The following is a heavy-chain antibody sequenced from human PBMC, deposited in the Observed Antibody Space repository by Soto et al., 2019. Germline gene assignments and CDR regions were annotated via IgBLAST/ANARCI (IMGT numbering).Heavy chain of an antibody. D-gene: IGHD2-2*01. J-gene: IGHJ4*02. CDR1: GGSISSGGYY. CDR2: IYYSGST. Sequence: QVQLQESGPGLVKPSQTLSLTCTVSGGSISSGGYYWSWIRQHPGKGLEWIGYIYYSGSTYYNPSLKSRVNISVDTSKNQFSLKLSSVTAADTAVYYCARALTGRVVVPAAICFDYWGQGTLVTVSS. V-gene: IGHV4-31*03. CDR3: ARALTGRVVVPAAICFDY.